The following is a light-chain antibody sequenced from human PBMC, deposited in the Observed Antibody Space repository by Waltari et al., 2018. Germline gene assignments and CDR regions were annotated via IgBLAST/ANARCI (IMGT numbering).Light chain of an antibody. CDR3: QQFESAPRT. V-gene: IGKV3-20*01. CDR1: QSLTVNY. J-gene: IGKJ1*01. CDR2: AAS. Sequence: EIVLTQSPDILSLSPGDTATLSCRASQSLTVNYLAWYQQKPGPAPRLLIYAASSRATAVPDRFSGSRSGAHFTLAISSLEPDDFAVYYCQQFESAPRTFDQGTKVEIK.